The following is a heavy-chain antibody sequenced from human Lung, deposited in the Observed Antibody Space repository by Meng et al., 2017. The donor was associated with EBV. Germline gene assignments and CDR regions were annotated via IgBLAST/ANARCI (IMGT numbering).Heavy chain of an antibody. D-gene: IGHD5-12*01. CDR2: IYTSGST. CDR1: GGSISSYY. CDR3: ARDPGLGYSGYDGILGY. Sequence: QGSGPELVKPSETLSLPCTASGGSISSYYWSWIRQPAGKGLEWIGRIYTSGSTNYNPSLKSRVTMSVDTSKNQFSLKLSSVTAADTAVYYCARDPGLGYSGYDGILGYWGQGTLVTVFS. J-gene: IGHJ4*02. V-gene: IGHV4-4*07.